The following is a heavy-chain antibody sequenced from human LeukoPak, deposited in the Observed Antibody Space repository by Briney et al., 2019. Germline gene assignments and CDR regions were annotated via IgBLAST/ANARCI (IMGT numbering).Heavy chain of an antibody. J-gene: IGHJ6*03. D-gene: IGHD4-17*01. CDR3: ARDVSVYGDYGHYFYYYYMYV. CDR2: IYSGGST. V-gene: IGHV3-53*01. CDR1: GFTVSSNY. Sequence: PGGSLRLSCAASGFTVSSNYMSWVRQAPGKGLEWVSVIYSGGSTYYADSVKGRFTISRDNSKNTLYLQMNSLRAEDTAVYYCARDVSVYGDYGHYFYYYYMYVWGTGTTVTVSS.